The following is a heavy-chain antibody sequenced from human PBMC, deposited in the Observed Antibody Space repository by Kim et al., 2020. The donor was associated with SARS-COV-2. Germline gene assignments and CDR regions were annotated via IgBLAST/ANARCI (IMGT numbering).Heavy chain of an antibody. CDR3: ARDSYYGSGSYYNPYYYYGMDV. J-gene: IGHJ6*02. D-gene: IGHD3-10*01. Sequence: GGSLRLSCAASGFTFSSYSMNWVRQAPGKGLEWVSSISSSSSYIYYADSVKGRFTISRDNAKNSLYLQMNSLRAEDTAVYYCARDSYYGSGSYYNPYYYYGMDVWGQGTTVTVSS. CDR2: ISSSSSYI. CDR1: GFTFSSYS. V-gene: IGHV3-21*01.